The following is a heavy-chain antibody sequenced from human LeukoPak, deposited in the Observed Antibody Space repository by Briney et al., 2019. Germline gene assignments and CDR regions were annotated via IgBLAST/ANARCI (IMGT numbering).Heavy chain of an antibody. D-gene: IGHD3-3*01. CDR1: GGSISSYY. CDR2: IYYSGGT. V-gene: IGHV4-59*01. Sequence: SETLSLTCTVSGGSISSYYWSWIRQPPGKGLEWIGYIYYSGGTNYNPSLKSRVTISVDTSKNQFSLKLSSVTAADTAVYYCARRGDFWSGSHLYCGMDVWGQGTTVTVSS. CDR3: ARRGDFWSGSHLYCGMDV. J-gene: IGHJ6*02.